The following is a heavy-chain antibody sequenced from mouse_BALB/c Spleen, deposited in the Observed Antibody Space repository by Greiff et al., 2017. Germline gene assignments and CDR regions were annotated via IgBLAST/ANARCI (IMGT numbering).Heavy chain of an antibody. CDR3: TGNSSGYRYYAMDY. V-gene: IGHV1-5*01. J-gene: IGHJ4*01. CDR1: GYTFTSYW. D-gene: IGHD3-1*01. CDR2: IYPGNSDT. Sequence: VQLQQSGTVLARPGASVKMSCKASGYTFTSYWMHWVKQRPGQGLEWIGAIYPGNSDTSYNQKFKGKAKLTAVTSTSTAYMELSSLTNEDSAVYYCTGNSSGYRYYAMDYWGQGTSVTVSS.